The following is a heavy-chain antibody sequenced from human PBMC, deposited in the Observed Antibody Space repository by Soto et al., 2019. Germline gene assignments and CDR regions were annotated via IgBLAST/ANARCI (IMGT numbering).Heavy chain of an antibody. D-gene: IGHD2-8*02. CDR1: GGSFSGYY. CDR2: INHSGST. J-gene: IGHJ4*02. V-gene: IGHV4-34*01. Sequence: ASETLSLTCAVYGGSFSGYYWTWIRQPPGTGLEWIGEINHSGSTNYNPSLRSRVTISVDTSKNQFSLKLTSVTAADTAVYYCARDKITGLFDYWGQGTLVTVSS. CDR3: ARDKITGLFDY.